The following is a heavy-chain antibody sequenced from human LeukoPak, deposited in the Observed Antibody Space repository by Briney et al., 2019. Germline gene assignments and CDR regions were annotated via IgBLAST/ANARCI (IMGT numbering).Heavy chain of an antibody. V-gene: IGHV3-21*01. CDR2: ISSSSSYI. CDR1: GFTFSSYS. J-gene: IGHJ5*02. Sequence: GGSLRLSCAASGFTFSSYSVNWVRQPPAKGLEWVSSISSSSSYIYYADSVKGRFTISRDNAKNSLYLQMNSLRAEDTAVYYCARYLTGSSRPSWGQGTLVTVSS. CDR3: ARYLTGSSRPS. D-gene: IGHD6-13*01.